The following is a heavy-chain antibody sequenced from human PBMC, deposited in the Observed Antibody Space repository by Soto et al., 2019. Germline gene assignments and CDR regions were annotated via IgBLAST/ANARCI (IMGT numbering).Heavy chain of an antibody. CDR2: LYWDDDN. V-gene: IGHV2-5*02. D-gene: IGHD6-19*01. CDR1: GFSLSTSGVG. Sequence: QITLKESGPTLVKPTQTLTLTCTFSGFSLSTSGVGVSWIRQTPGKALEWLALLYWDDDNRYNPSLMSRLTLTTDTSKNQVVLTMTNMDPVDTATYYCAHGSGWLSDYWGQGTLVTVSS. CDR3: AHGSGWLSDY. J-gene: IGHJ4*02.